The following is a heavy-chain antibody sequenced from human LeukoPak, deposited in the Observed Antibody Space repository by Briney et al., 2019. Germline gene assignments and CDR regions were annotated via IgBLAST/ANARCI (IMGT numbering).Heavy chain of an antibody. CDR1: GYTFTSYG. V-gene: IGHV1-18*01. CDR2: ISAYNGNT. Sequence: GASVTVSFKSSGYTFTSYGISWVRQAPGQGLEWMGWISAYNGNTNYAQKLQGRVTMTTDTPTSTAYMELRSLRSDDTAVYYCARERGDYVWGSYRFYFDYWGQGTLVTVSS. J-gene: IGHJ4*02. CDR3: ARERGDYVWGSYRFYFDY. D-gene: IGHD3-16*02.